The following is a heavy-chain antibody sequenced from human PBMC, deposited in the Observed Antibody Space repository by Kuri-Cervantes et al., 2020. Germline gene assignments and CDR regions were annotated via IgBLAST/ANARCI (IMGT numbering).Heavy chain of an antibody. Sequence: GGSLRLSCAASGFTFSDYYMSWIRQAPGKGLEWVSYISSSGSTIYYADSVKGRFTISRDNAKNSLYLQMNSLRAEDTAVYYCAKDLRSSSWYDYYYYYGMDVWGQGTTVTVSS. CDR2: ISSSGSTI. CDR1: GFTFSDYY. CDR3: AKDLRSSSWYDYYYYYGMDV. J-gene: IGHJ6*02. V-gene: IGHV3-11*04. D-gene: IGHD6-13*01.